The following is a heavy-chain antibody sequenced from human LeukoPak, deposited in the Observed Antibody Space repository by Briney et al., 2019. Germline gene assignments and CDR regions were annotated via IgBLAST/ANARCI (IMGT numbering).Heavy chain of an antibody. D-gene: IGHD3-10*01. CDR2: IRYDGSNK. V-gene: IGHV3-30*02. J-gene: IGHJ6*03. CDR1: GFTFSSYG. CDR3: ARDSGGLRYYMDV. Sequence: EGSLRLSCAASGFTFSSYGIHWVRQAPGKGLEWVTFIRYDGSNKYYAVSVKGRFTISRDNSKNTVDLQMNRLRGEDTAVYYCARDSGGLRYYMDVWGKGTTVTVSS.